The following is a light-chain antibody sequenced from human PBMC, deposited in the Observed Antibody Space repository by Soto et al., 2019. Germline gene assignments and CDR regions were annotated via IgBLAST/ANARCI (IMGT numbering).Light chain of an antibody. J-gene: IGLJ1*01. Sequence: QSALTQPASVSGSPGQSITISCTGTSSDVGGYNYVSWYQQHPGKAPKLMIYEVSNRPSGVSNRFSGSKSGNTASLTISGLQAEDEADYYCSSYTRISTPYVFGTGTKLTDL. CDR3: SSYTRISTPYV. CDR2: EVS. V-gene: IGLV2-14*01. CDR1: SSDVGGYNY.